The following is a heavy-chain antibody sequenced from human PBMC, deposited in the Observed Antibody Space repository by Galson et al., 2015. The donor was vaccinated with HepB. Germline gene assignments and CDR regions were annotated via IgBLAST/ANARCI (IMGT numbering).Heavy chain of an antibody. CDR2: INPNSGGT. CDR3: ARPPRPKAVALYYMDV. Sequence: SVKVSCKASGYTFTGYYMHWVRQAPGQGLEWMGWINPNSGGTNYAQKFQGRVTMTRDTSISTAYMELSRLRSDDTAVYYCARPPRPKAVALYYMDVWGKGTTVTVSS. V-gene: IGHV1-2*02. D-gene: IGHD6-19*01. CDR1: GYTFTGYY. J-gene: IGHJ6*03.